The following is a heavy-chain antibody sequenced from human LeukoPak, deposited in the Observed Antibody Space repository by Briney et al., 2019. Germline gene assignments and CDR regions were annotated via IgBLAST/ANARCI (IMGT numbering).Heavy chain of an antibody. CDR2: INPNSGGT. D-gene: IGHD3-3*01. CDR1: GYTFTGYY. V-gene: IGHV1-2*06. CDR3: ARDPAIRDFWSGYYSYYGMDV. Sequence: ASVKVSCKASGYTFTGYYMHWVRQAPGQGLEWMGRINPNSGGTNYAQKFPSRVTMTRDTSISTAYMELSRLRSDDTAVYYCARDPAIRDFWSGYYSYYGMDVWGQGTTVTVSS. J-gene: IGHJ6*02.